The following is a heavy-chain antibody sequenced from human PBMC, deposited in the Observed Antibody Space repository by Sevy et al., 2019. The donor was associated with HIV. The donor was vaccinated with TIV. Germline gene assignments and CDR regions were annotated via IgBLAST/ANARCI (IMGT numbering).Heavy chain of an antibody. CDR3: AKDGGSGSPPQPIDY. CDR1: GFTFSSYG. V-gene: IGHV3-30*18. Sequence: GWSLRLSCAASGFTFSSYGMHWVRQAPGKGLEWVAVISYDGSNKYYADSVKGRFTISRDNSKNTLYLQMNSLRAEDTAVYYCAKDGGSGSPPQPIDYWGQGTLVTVSS. J-gene: IGHJ4*02. D-gene: IGHD3-10*01. CDR2: ISYDGSNK.